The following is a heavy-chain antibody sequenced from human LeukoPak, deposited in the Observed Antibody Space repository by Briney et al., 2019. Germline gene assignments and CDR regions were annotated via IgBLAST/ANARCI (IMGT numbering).Heavy chain of an antibody. CDR2: MNPNSGNA. D-gene: IGHD6-19*01. Sequence: ASVKVSCKASGYTFTSYDINWVRQATGQGLEWMGWMNPNSGNAGYAQKFQGRVTITRNTSISTAYMDLSSLRSDDTAVYYCARRAVAYYYYYYMDVWGKGTTVTVSS. V-gene: IGHV1-8*03. J-gene: IGHJ6*03. CDR3: ARRAVAYYYYYYMDV. CDR1: GYTFTSYD.